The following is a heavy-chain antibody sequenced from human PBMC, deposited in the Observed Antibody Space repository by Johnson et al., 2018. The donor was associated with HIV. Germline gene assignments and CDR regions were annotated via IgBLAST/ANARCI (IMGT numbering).Heavy chain of an antibody. D-gene: IGHD6-19*01. J-gene: IGHJ3*02. V-gene: IGHV3-9*01. CDR1: GFTFDDYA. Sequence: VQLVESGGGLVQPGGSLRLSCAASGFTFDDYAMHWVRQAPGKGLEWVSGISWNSGSIGYADSVKGRFTISRDNAKNSLYLQMNSLRAEDTALYYCAKESRAVAGTAFDIWGQGTMVTVSS. CDR3: AKESRAVAGTAFDI. CDR2: ISWNSGSI.